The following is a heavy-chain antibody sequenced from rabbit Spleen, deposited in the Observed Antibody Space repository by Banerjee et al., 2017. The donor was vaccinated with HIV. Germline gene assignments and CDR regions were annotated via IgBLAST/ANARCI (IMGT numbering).Heavy chain of an antibody. J-gene: IGHJ4*01. CDR1: GFSFSSSSW. V-gene: IGHV1S45*01. CDR3: ARGGGL. CDR2: IYAGSSGFVGAT. Sequence: QQQLEESGGGLVKPEGSLTLTCTASGFSFSSSSWICWVRQAPGKGLEWIACIYAGSSGFVGATYYASWAKGRFSISRENTQNTVSLQLNSLTAADTATYFCARGGGLWGPGTLVTV.